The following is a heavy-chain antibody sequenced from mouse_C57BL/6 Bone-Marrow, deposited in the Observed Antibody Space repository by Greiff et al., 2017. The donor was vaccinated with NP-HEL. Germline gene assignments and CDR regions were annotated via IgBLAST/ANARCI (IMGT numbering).Heavy chain of an antibody. D-gene: IGHD4-1*01. CDR1: GYTFTSYW. CDR2: IYPGNSDT. Sequence: EVQLQQSGTVLARPGASVKMSCKTSGYTFTSYWMHWVKQRPGQGLEWIGAIYPGNSDTSYNQKFKGKAKLTAVTSASTAYMALSILTNEDSAVYYCTRELGRNAMDYWGQGTSVTVSS. V-gene: IGHV1-5*01. CDR3: TRELGRNAMDY. J-gene: IGHJ4*01.